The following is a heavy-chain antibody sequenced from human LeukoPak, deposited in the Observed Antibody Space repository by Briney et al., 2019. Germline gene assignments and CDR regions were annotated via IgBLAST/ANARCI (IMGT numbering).Heavy chain of an antibody. D-gene: IGHD6-25*01. CDR1: GFTFSNAW. Sequence: GGSLRLSCAASGFTFSNAWMSWVRQAPGKGLEWVGRIKSKTDGGTTDYAAPVKGRFTISRDDSKNTLYLQMNSLKTEDTAVYYCTTDANASSGDAFDIWGQGTMVTVSS. V-gene: IGHV3-15*01. CDR2: IKSKTDGGTT. J-gene: IGHJ3*02. CDR3: TTDANASSGDAFDI.